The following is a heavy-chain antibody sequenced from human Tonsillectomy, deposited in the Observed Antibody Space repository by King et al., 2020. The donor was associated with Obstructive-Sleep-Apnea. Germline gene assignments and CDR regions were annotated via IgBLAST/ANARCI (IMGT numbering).Heavy chain of an antibody. CDR3: AKDLRAGYTYGYLDC. V-gene: IGHV3-30*02. CDR2: IRSDGNNK. D-gene: IGHD5-18*01. J-gene: IGHJ4*02. CDR1: GFSFSNYV. Sequence: VQLVESGGGVVQPGGSLRLSCAASGFSFSNYVMHWVRQAPGKGLEWVAFIRSDGNNKYYADSVRGRFTISRDNSKNTLSLQMNSLRPEDTAIYYCAKDLRAGYTYGYLDCWGQGTLVTVSS.